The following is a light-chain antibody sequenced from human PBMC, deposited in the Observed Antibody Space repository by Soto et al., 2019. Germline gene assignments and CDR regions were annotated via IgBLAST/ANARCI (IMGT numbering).Light chain of an antibody. CDR2: DAS. V-gene: IGKV1-27*01. Sequence: DIQMTQSPSSLSASVGDRVTITCRASQGISNSLAWYQQKPGKGPQLLIYDASTLQSGVPSRFSGSGSGTDFTLTISSLQAEDVATSYCQKYNSAPYTFGQGTKLEIK. J-gene: IGKJ2*01. CDR1: QGISNS. CDR3: QKYNSAPYT.